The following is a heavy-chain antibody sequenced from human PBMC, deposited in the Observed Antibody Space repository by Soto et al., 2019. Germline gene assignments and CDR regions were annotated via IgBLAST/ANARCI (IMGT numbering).Heavy chain of an antibody. CDR1: GFTFGEYA. V-gene: IGHV3-49*03. D-gene: IGHD6-19*01. CDR2: IRSKAYGGTT. Sequence: GGSLRLSCTASGFTFGEYAMSWFRQGPGKGLEWVGFIRSKAYGGTTEYAASVKGRFTISRDDSKSIAYLQMNSLKTEDTAVYYCTRTTTGYSSGWPSKQDFDYWGQGT. J-gene: IGHJ4*02. CDR3: TRTTTGYSSGWPSKQDFDY.